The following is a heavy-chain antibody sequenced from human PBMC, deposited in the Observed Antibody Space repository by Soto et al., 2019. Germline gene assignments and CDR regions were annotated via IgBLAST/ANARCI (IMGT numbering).Heavy chain of an antibody. CDR1: GYTFTGYY. J-gene: IGHJ6*02. V-gene: IGHV1-2*02. D-gene: IGHD2-15*01. CDR2: INPNSGGT. Sequence: ASGKVSCKASGYTFTGYYMHWVRQAPGQGLEWMGWINPNSGGTNYAQKFQGRVTMTRDTSISTAYMELSRLRSDDTAVYYCASSQKVVATNYYYYYGMDVWGQGTTVTVSS. CDR3: ASSQKVVATNYYYYYGMDV.